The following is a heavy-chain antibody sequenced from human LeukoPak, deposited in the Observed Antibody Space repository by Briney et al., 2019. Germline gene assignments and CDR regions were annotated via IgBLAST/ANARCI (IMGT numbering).Heavy chain of an antibody. V-gene: IGHV3-23*01. CDR3: AKGRTLVGGSTRSYDY. CDR2: ISGSGGDT. Sequence: GGSLRLSCAASGFTFSSYSMSWVRLAPGKGLEWVSVISGSGGDTFYADSVKGRFTISRDNSKNTLYLQMNSLRVEDTAVYYCAKGRTLVGGSTRSYDYWGQGTLVTVSS. D-gene: IGHD1-26*01. J-gene: IGHJ4*02. CDR1: GFTFSSYS.